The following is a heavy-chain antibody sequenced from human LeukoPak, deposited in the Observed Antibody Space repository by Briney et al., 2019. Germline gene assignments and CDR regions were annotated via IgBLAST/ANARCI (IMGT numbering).Heavy chain of an antibody. CDR1: GYTFTSYG. CDR3: ARDSRGSGSYYNAPGY. D-gene: IGHD3-10*01. Sequence: ASVKVSCKASGYTFTSYGISWVRQAPGQGLEWMGWISAYNGNTNYAQKLQGRVTMTTDTSTSTAYMELRSLRSDDTAVYYCARDSRGSGSYYNAPGYWGQGTLVTVSS. V-gene: IGHV1-18*01. CDR2: ISAYNGNT. J-gene: IGHJ4*02.